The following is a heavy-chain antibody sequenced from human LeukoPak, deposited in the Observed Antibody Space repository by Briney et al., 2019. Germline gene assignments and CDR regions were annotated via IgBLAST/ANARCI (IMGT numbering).Heavy chain of an antibody. CDR1: GGSISSYY. Sequence: SETLSLTCAVYGGSISSYYWSWIRQPPGKGLEWIGEINHSGSTNYNPSLKSRVTISVDTSKNQFSLKLSSVTAADTAVYYGARGRGPIAVAGWFDPWGQGTLVTVSS. J-gene: IGHJ5*02. CDR3: ARGRGPIAVAGWFDP. CDR2: INHSGST. V-gene: IGHV4-34*01. D-gene: IGHD6-19*01.